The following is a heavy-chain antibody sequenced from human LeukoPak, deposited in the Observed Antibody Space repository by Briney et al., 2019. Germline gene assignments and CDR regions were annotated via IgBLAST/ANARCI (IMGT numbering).Heavy chain of an antibody. D-gene: IGHD2-15*01. CDR3: ARQVVVVAATPFWFDP. CDR1: GGSISSYY. CDR2: IYYSGST. Sequence: PSETLSLTCTVSGGSISSYYWSWIRQPPGKGLEWIGYIYYSGSTNYNPSLKSRVTISVDTSKNQFSLKPSSVTAADTAVYYCARQVVVVAATPFWFDPWGQGTLVTVSS. V-gene: IGHV4-59*01. J-gene: IGHJ5*02.